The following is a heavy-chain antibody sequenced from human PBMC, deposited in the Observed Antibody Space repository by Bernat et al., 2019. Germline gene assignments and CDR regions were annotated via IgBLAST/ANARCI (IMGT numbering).Heavy chain of an antibody. CDR2: ISSSGSTT. J-gene: IGHJ4*02. D-gene: IGHD5-18*01. V-gene: IGHV3-48*03. CDR1: GFTFSSYE. Sequence: EVQLVESGGGLVQPGGSLRLSCAASGFTFSSYEMIWVRQAPGKGLEWLSYISSSGSTTYYADSVKGRFTISRDNAKNSLYLQMNSLRAEDTAVYYCAREATAGYNFDDWGQGILVTVSS. CDR3: AREATAGYNFDD.